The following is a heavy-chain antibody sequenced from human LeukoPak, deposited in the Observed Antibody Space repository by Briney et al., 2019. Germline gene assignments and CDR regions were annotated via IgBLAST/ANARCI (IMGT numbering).Heavy chain of an antibody. J-gene: IGHJ4*02. Sequence: ASVKVSCKASGYTFTGYFIHWVRQAPGQGLEWMGWINPNSGVTNYAQRFQGRVTMTRDTSISTAYMELSSLRSDDTAVYYCARDSSYGYYVRGYFDYWGQGILVTVSS. CDR2: INPNSGVT. D-gene: IGHD4-17*01. CDR1: GYTFTGYF. V-gene: IGHV1-2*02. CDR3: ARDSSYGYYVRGYFDY.